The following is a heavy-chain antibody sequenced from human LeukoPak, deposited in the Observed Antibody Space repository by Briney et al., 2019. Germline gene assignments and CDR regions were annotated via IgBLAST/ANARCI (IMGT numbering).Heavy chain of an antibody. V-gene: IGHV3-21*01. D-gene: IGHD1-26*01. Sequence: WGSLRLSCAASGFTFSGYSMNWVRQAPGKGLEWVSSISSSTSYIFYADSMKGRFNISRDNAKNSLYLQMNSLRAEDTAVYYCARVWGVGATLGVFDIWGQGTMVTVS. CDR2: ISSSTSYI. CDR3: ARVWGVGATLGVFDI. CDR1: GFTFSGYS. J-gene: IGHJ3*02.